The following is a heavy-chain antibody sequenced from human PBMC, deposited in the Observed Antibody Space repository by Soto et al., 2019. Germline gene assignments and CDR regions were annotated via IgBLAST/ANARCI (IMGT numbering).Heavy chain of an antibody. Sequence: SVKVSCKASGGTFSSYAISWVRQAPGQGXEWMGGIIPIFGTANYAQKFQGRVTITADESTSTAYMELSSLRSEDTAVYYCARETSSIAAAGTRVFFTVDPWGQGTLVTVSS. CDR1: GGTFSSYA. J-gene: IGHJ5*02. D-gene: IGHD6-13*01. CDR2: IIPIFGTA. V-gene: IGHV1-69*13. CDR3: ARETSSIAAAGTRVFFTVDP.